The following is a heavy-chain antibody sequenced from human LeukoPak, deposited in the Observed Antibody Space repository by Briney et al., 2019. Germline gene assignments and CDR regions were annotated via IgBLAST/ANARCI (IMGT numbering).Heavy chain of an antibody. V-gene: IGHV1-18*01. CDR3: ARGPGGYDSYCHH. Sequence: GASVKVSCKASGYTFSSYGINWVRQAPGQGLEWMGWISTYTGNTNYAQKFQDRVTMTTDTSTSTAYMELRSLRSDDTAVYYCARGPGGYDSYCHHWGQGTLVTVSS. CDR2: ISTYTGNT. J-gene: IGHJ4*02. CDR1: GYTFSSYG. D-gene: IGHD5-12*01.